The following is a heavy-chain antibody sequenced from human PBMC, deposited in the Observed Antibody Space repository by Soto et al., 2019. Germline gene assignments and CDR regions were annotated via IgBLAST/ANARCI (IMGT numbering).Heavy chain of an antibody. CDR3: AREKSIAAAGLPGY. D-gene: IGHD6-13*01. CDR1: GYTFTGYY. J-gene: IGHJ4*02. CDR2: INPNSGGT. Sequence: GASVKVSCKASGYTFTGYYMHWVRQAPGQGLEWMGWINPNSGGTNYAQKFQGRVTMTRDTYISTAYMELSRLRSDDTAVYYCAREKSIAAAGLPGYWGQGTLVTVSS. V-gene: IGHV1-2*02.